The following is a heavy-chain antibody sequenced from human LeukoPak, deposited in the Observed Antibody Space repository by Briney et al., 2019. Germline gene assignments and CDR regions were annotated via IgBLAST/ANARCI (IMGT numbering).Heavy chain of an antibody. V-gene: IGHV3-23*01. J-gene: IGHJ4*02. CDR2: FSNSGET. D-gene: IGHD4-23*01. CDR3: AKDLRLSVGTSPFDY. Sequence: PGGSLRLSCAASGFTFSTYAMAWVRQAPGKGLEWVSAFSNSGETHYADSVKGRFTISRDNSKNTLYLQMNSLRADDTALYYCAKDLRLSVGTSPFDYWSQGTLVTVSS. CDR1: GFTFSTYA.